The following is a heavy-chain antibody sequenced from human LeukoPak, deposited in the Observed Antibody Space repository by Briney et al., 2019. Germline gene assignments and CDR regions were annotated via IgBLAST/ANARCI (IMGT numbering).Heavy chain of an antibody. J-gene: IGHJ4*02. CDR1: GFTFSSYG. V-gene: IGHV3-23*01. CDR3: AKDLSFEVRGVNTPPGFDY. CDR2: ISGSGGST. D-gene: IGHD3-10*01. Sequence: GGSLRLSCAASGFTFSSYGMSWVRQAPGKGLEWVSAISGSGGSTYYADSVKGRFTISRDNSKNTLYLQMNSLRAEDTAVYYCAKDLSFEVRGVNTPPGFDYWGQGTLVTVSS.